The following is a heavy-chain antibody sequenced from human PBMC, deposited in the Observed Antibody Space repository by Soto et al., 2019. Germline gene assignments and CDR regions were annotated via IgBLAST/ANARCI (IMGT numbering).Heavy chain of an antibody. D-gene: IGHD3-9*01. CDR3: AKAYDILTGYYSAGVDY. CDR1: GFTFDDYA. J-gene: IGHJ4*02. V-gene: IGHV3-9*01. Sequence: EVQLVESGGGLVQPGRSLRLSCAASGFTFDDYAMHWVRQAPGKGLEWVSGISWNSGSIGYADSVKGRFTISRDNAKNSLYLQMNSLRAEDTALYYCAKAYDILTGYYSAGVDYWGQGTLVTVSS. CDR2: ISWNSGSI.